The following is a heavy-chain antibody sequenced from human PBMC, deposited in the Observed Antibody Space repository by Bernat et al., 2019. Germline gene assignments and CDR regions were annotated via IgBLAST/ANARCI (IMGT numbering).Heavy chain of an antibody. CDR1: GFTFTNYW. D-gene: IGHD3/OR15-3a*01. J-gene: IGHJ4*02. V-gene: IGHV3-7*03. Sequence: GESGGGVVQPGMSLRLSCAASGFTFTNYWVGWVRQAPGKGLEWVAIVRKDGSDKWYVDSVKGRFTISRDNAKNSLYLQMNSLRVEDTAVYYCVKILDTDRWNDLDHWGQGTLVTVSS. CDR2: VRKDGSDK. CDR3: VKILDTDRWNDLDH.